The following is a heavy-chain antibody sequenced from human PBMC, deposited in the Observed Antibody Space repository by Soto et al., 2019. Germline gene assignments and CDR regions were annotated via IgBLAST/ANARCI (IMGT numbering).Heavy chain of an antibody. V-gene: IGHV1-46*03. CDR3: ARGAPYYYDSSDVKPNPDY. J-gene: IGHJ4*02. D-gene: IGHD3-22*01. CDR1: GYTFTSYY. CDR2: INPSGGST. Sequence: GASVKVSCKASGYTFTSYYMHWVRQAPGQGLEWMGIINPSGGSTSYAQKFQGRVTMTRDTSTSTVYMELSSLRSEDTAVYYCARGAPYYYDSSDVKPNPDYWGQGTLVTVSS.